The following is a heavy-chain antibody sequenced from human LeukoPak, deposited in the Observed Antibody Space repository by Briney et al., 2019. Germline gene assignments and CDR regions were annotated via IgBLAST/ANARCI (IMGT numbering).Heavy chain of an antibody. J-gene: IGHJ3*01. CDR2: IYFSGST. CDR3: ARTDYGDYRDAFDV. Sequence: SETLSLTCTVSGGSISSYYWSWIRHPPRKGLEWIGSIYFSGSTYYNPSLKSRDTISVHTSKNQFSLKLSSVTAADTAVYYCARTDYGDYRDAFDVWGQGTLVTVSS. D-gene: IGHD4-17*01. V-gene: IGHV4-59*12. CDR1: GGSISSYY.